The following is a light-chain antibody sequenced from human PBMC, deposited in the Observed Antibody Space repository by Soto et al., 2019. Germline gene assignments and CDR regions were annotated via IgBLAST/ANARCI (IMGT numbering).Light chain of an antibody. V-gene: IGLV2-14*01. J-gene: IGLJ2*01. CDR2: EVS. CDR3: SSYRSSSLV. CDR1: SSDIGDYKY. Sequence: QSALTKPASVSGSPGQSITISCTGTSSDIGDYKYVSWYQQHPGKAPKIMIYEVSNRPSGVSNRFSGSKSGNTASLTISGLQAEDEADYYCSSYRSSSLVFGGGTKLTVL.